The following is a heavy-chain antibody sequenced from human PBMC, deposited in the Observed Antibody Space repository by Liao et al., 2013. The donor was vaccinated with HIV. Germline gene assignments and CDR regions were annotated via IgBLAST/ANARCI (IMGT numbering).Heavy chain of an antibody. CDR1: GDSISDYY. Sequence: QMKESGPGLVKPSETLSLTCSVSGDSISDYYWSWIRQSPGKGLEWIGSIYYSGSTYYNPSLKSRVTISVDTSKNQFSLKLSSVTAADTAVYYCARGQRWLQLLHGYYFDYWGQGTLVTVSS. J-gene: IGHJ4*02. CDR2: IYYSGST. CDR3: ARGQRWLQLLHGYYFDY. V-gene: IGHV4-38-2*02. D-gene: IGHD5-24*01.